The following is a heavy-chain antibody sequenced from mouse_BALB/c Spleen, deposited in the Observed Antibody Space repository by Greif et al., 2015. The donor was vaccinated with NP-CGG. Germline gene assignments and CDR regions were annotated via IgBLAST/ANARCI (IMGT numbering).Heavy chain of an antibody. CDR1: GFNIKDTY. CDR3: ARSSSYAMDY. CDR2: IDPANGNT. Sequence: EVQVVESGAELVKPGASVKLSCTASGFNIKDTYMHWVKQRPEQGLEWIGRIDPANGNTKYDPKFQGKATITADTSSNTAYLQLSSLTSEDTAVYYCARSSSYAMDYWGQGTSVTVSS. V-gene: IGHV14-3*02. D-gene: IGHD1-1*01. J-gene: IGHJ4*01.